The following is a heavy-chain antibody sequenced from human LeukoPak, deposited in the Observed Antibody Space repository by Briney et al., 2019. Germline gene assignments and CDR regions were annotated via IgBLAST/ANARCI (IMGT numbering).Heavy chain of an antibody. D-gene: IGHD2-15*01. CDR3: ARVAVIWWAKQDNWFDP. CDR2: MNPNSGNT. J-gene: IGHJ5*02. CDR1: GYTFTSYD. Sequence: ASVKVSCKASGYTFTSYDINWVRQATGQGLEWMGWMNPNSGNTGYAQKFQGRVTMTRNTSISTAYMELSSLRSEDTAVYYCARVAVIWWAKQDNWFDPWGQGTLVTVSS. V-gene: IGHV1-8*01.